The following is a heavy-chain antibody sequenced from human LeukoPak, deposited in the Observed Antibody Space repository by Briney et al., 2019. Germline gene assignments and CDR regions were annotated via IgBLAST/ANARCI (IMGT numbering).Heavy chain of an antibody. CDR3: AKWHMGFGELYFDY. CDR1: GFTFSSYA. V-gene: IGHV3-23*01. D-gene: IGHD3-10*01. J-gene: IGHJ4*02. Sequence: PGGSLRLSCAASGFTFSSYAMSWVRQVPGKGLEWVSAISGSDDTTYYSDSVKGRFTISRDNPKTTLYLQMNSLTAEDTAVYYCAKWHMGFGELYFDYWGQGTLVTVS. CDR2: ISGSDDTT.